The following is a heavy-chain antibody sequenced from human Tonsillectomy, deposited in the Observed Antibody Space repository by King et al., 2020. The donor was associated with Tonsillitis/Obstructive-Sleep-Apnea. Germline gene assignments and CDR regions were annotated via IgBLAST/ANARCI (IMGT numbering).Heavy chain of an antibody. CDR1: GFTFSDHY. CDR3: ARRVGAYYFDY. J-gene: IGHJ4*02. Sequence: QLLQSGGGLVQPGGSLRLSCAASGFTFSDHYMDWVREAPGQGVEWVGRTRNKANSYTNKYAASVKGRLTISRDDSKNSLYLQMNSLKTEDTAVYYCARRVGAYYFDYWGQGTLVTVSS. D-gene: IGHD1-26*01. CDR2: TRNKANSYTN. V-gene: IGHV3-72*01.